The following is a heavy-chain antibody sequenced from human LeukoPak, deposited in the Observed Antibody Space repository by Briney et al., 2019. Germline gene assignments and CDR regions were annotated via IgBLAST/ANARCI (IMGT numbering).Heavy chain of an antibody. CDR2: IYYSGST. J-gene: IGHJ4*02. Sequence: SETLSLTCTVSGGSISSYYWSWIRQPPGKGLEWVGYIYYSGSTNYNPSLKSRVTISVDTSKNQFSLKLSSVTAADTAVYYCARVKGRLRLGELSFPYFDYWGQGTLVTVSS. CDR3: ARVKGRLRLGELSFPYFDY. CDR1: GGSISSYY. D-gene: IGHD3-16*02. V-gene: IGHV4-59*01.